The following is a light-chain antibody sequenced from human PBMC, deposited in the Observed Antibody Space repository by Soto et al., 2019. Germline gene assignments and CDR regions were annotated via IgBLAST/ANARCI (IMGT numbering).Light chain of an antibody. J-gene: IGLJ1*01. CDR3: QVWGPSSDHVYV. Sequence: SYELTQPPSVSVAPGQTARLTCWGVHIGSKGVHWYQQRPGQAPVLVVYDDSDRPSGIPERFSGSNSGNTATLTISRVEAGDEADYYCQVWGPSSDHVYVFGTGTKVNVL. CDR2: DDS. CDR1: HIGSKG. V-gene: IGLV3-21*02.